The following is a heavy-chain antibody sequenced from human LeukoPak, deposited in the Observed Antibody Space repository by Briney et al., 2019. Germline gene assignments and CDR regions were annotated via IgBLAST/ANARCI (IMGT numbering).Heavy chain of an antibody. D-gene: IGHD3-22*01. CDR3: ARTIGPYYYDSSGYQNFNY. Sequence: GESLKISCKGSGYSFTSYWIGWVRQMPGKGLEWMGIIYPGDSDTRYSPSFQGQVTISADKSISTAYLQWSSLKASDTAMYYCARTIGPYYYDSSGYQNFNYWGQGTLVTVSS. CDR1: GYSFTSYW. J-gene: IGHJ4*02. V-gene: IGHV5-51*01. CDR2: IYPGDSDT.